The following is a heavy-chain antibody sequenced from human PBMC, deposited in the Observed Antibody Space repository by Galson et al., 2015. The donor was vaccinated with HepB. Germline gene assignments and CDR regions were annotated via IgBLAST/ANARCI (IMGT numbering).Heavy chain of an antibody. J-gene: IGHJ3*02. CDR1: GYTFTSYH. CDR3: ASINAVAGLFDPDAFDI. D-gene: IGHD6-19*01. CDR2: INPSGGST. V-gene: IGHV1-46*01. Sequence: SVKVSCKASGYTFTSYHMHWVRQAPGQGLEWMGIINPSGGSTSYAQKFQGRVTMTRDTSTSTVYMELSSLRSEDTAVYYCASINAVAGLFDPDAFDIWGQGTMVTVSS.